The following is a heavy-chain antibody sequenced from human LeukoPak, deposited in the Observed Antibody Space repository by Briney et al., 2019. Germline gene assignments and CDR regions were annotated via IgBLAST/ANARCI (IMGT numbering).Heavy chain of an antibody. CDR3: AGELVGATQFDY. J-gene: IGHJ4*02. D-gene: IGHD1-26*01. CDR1: GFTFSNYA. CDR2: IGGSGGSL. Sequence: GGSLRLSCAASGFTFSNYAMSWFRQVPGKGLECVSGIGGSGGSLYYADSVKGRFTISRDNSKNTLYLQMNSLRAEDTAVYYCAGELVGATQFDYWGQGTLVTVSS. V-gene: IGHV3-23*01.